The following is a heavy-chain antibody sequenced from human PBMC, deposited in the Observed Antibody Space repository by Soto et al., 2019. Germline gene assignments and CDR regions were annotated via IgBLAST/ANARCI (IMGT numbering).Heavy chain of an antibody. CDR1: GFTFSSYS. CDR3: ARDVTSSTYYYLSPGGFDP. V-gene: IGHV3-21*01. CDR2: ISSSSSYI. D-gene: IGHD3-22*01. J-gene: IGHJ5*02. Sequence: NPGGSLRLSCAASGFTFSSYSMNWVRQAPGKGLEWVSSISSSSSYIYYADSVKGRFTISRDNAKNSLYLQMNSLRAEDTAVYYCARDVTSSTYYYLSPGGFDPWGQGTLVTVSS.